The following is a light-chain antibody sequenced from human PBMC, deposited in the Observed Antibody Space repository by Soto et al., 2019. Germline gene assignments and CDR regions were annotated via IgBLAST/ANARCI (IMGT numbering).Light chain of an antibody. CDR1: QSVSSSY. CDR3: QQLERYPST. Sequence: EIVMTQSPATLSVSPGERATLSFRASQSVSSSYLAWYQQKPGQAPRLLIYDASNRATGIPARFSGSGSGTDFTLTISSLQPEDFATYYCQQLERYPSTFGGGTKVDIK. CDR2: DAS. J-gene: IGKJ4*01. V-gene: IGKV3D-20*02.